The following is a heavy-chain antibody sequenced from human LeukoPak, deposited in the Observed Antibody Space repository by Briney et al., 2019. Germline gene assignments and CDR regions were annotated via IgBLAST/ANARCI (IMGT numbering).Heavy chain of an antibody. V-gene: IGHV3-30*02. J-gene: IGHJ4*02. CDR3: AKGPRALEHSTHRFDF. CDR1: GFTFSDYG. Sequence: GGSLRLSCAASGFTFSDYGMVWVRQAPGKGLEWVAFIRYDGSIKYYTDSVKDRFTVSRDNSRNTLYLQLNSLRDDDTAVYYCAKGPRALEHSTHRFDFWGQGTLVTVSS. CDR2: IRYDGSIK. D-gene: IGHD1/OR15-1a*01.